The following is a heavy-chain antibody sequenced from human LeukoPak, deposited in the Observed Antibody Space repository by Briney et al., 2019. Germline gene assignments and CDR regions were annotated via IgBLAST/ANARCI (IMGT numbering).Heavy chain of an antibody. CDR3: ARGAAGRSGYYYYMDV. J-gene: IGHJ6*03. CDR1: GYTFTSYA. Sequence: ASVKVSCKASGYTFTSYAMNWVRQAPGQGLEWMGWINTNTGNPTYAQGFTGRFVFSLDTSVSTAYLQISSLKAEDTAVYYCARGAAGRSGYYYYMDVWGKGTTVTVSS. CDR2: INTNTGNP. V-gene: IGHV7-4-1*02. D-gene: IGHD6-13*01.